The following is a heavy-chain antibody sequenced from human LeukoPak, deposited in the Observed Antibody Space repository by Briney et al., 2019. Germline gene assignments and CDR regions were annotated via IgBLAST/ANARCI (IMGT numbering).Heavy chain of an antibody. CDR1: GYTLTELS. V-gene: IGHV1-24*01. J-gene: IGHJ2*01. D-gene: IGHD4-17*01. Sequence: ASVKVSCKVSGYTLTELSMHWVRQAPGKGLEWMGGFDPEDGETIYAQKFQGRVTITRDTSASTAYMELSSLRSEDTAVYYCARGYGDYVWCFDLWGRGTLVTVSS. CDR2: FDPEDGET. CDR3: ARGYGDYVWCFDL.